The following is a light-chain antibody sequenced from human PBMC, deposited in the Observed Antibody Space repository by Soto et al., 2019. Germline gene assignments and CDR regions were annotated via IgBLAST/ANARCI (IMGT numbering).Light chain of an antibody. CDR3: QQYGSSPIT. Sequence: EIVLTQSPGTLSLSPGERSTLSCRASQSVSSYLAWYQQKPGQAPRLLIYGASSRATGIPDRFSGSGSGTDFTLTISRLEPEDFAVYYCQQYGSSPITFGQGTRLEN. V-gene: IGKV3-20*01. CDR2: GAS. CDR1: QSVSSY. J-gene: IGKJ5*01.